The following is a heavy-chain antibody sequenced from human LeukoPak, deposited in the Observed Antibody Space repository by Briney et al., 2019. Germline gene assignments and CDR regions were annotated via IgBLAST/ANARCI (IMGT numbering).Heavy chain of an antibody. J-gene: IGHJ4*02. CDR3: AKLLGHNDY. CDR1: GGSISSGDYY. CDR2: IYYSGST. Sequence: ASQTLSLACTVSGGSISSGDYYWSWIRQPPGKGLEWIGNIYYSGSTYCNPSLKSRVTISVDTSKNQFSLKLSSVTAADTAMYYCAKLLGHNDYWGQGALVTVSS. D-gene: IGHD4-23*01. V-gene: IGHV4-30-4*01.